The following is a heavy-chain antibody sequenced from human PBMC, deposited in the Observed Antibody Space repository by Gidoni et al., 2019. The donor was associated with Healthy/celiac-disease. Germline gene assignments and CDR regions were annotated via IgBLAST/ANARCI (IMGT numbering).Heavy chain of an antibody. Sequence: HAQSVQSGAEVKKPGASVKVSCKSSGYTFTSYDINWVRQATGQGLGWMGWMNPNSGNTGYAQKFQDRVTMTRNTSISTAYMELSSLRSEDTAVYYCARYSSSWSSYYYYGMDVWGQGTTVTVSS. J-gene: IGHJ6*02. CDR2: MNPNSGNT. D-gene: IGHD6-13*01. CDR1: GYTFTSYD. V-gene: IGHV1-8*01. CDR3: ARYSSSWSSYYYYGMDV.